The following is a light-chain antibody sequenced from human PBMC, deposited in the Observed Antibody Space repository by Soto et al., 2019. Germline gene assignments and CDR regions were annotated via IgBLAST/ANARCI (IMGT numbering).Light chain of an antibody. CDR1: SSDVGGYNY. Sequence: QSALTQPASVSGSPGKSITISCSGTSSDVGGYNYVSWYQQHPGKAPKLMIYEVSNRPSGVSNRVSGSKSGNTASLTISGLQAEDEADYYCSSYTRSSPYVFGTGTKVTVL. J-gene: IGLJ1*01. CDR3: SSYTRSSPYV. V-gene: IGLV2-14*01. CDR2: EVS.